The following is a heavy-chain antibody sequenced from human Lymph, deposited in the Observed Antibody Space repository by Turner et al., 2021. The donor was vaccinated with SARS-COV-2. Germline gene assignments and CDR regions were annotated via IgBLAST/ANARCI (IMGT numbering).Heavy chain of an antibody. CDR3: ARDVERYNDFWSGYSGGYGLDV. CDR2: INPNSGGT. D-gene: IGHD3-3*01. CDR1: ACTFTGYY. V-gene: IGHV1-2*02. Sequence: QVQLVQTGAEVNKPGVSVNVSFKASACTFTGYYMHWVRQDPGQGLEWMGWINPNSGGTNYAQKFQGRVTMTRDTSISTAYMELSRLRSDDTAVYYCARDVERYNDFWSGYSGGYGLDVWGQGTTVTVSS. J-gene: IGHJ6*02.